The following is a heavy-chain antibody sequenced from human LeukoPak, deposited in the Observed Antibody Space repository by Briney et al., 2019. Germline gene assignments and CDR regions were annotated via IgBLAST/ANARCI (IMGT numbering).Heavy chain of an antibody. CDR2: IYSGGST. CDR3: ASSAYCGGDCYLDY. CDR1: GFTVSSNY. Sequence: GGSLRLSCAASGFTVSSNYMSWVRQAPGKGLEWVSVIYSGGSTYYADSVKGRFTISRDNSKNTLYLQMNSLRAEDTAAYYCASSAYCGGDCYLDYWGQGTLVTVSS. J-gene: IGHJ4*02. D-gene: IGHD2-21*02. V-gene: IGHV3-53*01.